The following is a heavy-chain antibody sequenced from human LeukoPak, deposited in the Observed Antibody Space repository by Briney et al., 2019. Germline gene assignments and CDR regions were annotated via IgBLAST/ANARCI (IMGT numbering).Heavy chain of an antibody. CDR1: GFTFSSYG. CDR2: ISGSGGST. D-gene: IGHD4-17*01. CDR3: ATSKGPDYGDYVPFDY. J-gene: IGHJ4*02. Sequence: GGSLRLSCAASGFTFSSYGMSWVRQAPGKGLEWVSAISGSGGSTYYADSVKGRFTISRDNSKNTLYLQMNSLRAEDTAVYYCATSKGPDYGDYVPFDYWGQGTLVTVSS. V-gene: IGHV3-23*01.